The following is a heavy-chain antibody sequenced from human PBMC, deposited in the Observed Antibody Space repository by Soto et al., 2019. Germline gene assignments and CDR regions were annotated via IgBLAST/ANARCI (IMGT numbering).Heavy chain of an antibody. Sequence: QVQLVQSGAEVKKPGSSVTVSCKASGGTFSSCTIGWVRQAPGQGLEWMAGIIPIFGTANYAQKFQGRVTITADESTSTAYMELSSLRSEDTAVYYCARGNHRWLQLWYFDLWGRGTLVTVSS. J-gene: IGHJ2*01. CDR2: IIPIFGTA. CDR1: GGTFSSCT. D-gene: IGHD5-12*01. CDR3: ARGNHRWLQLWYFDL. V-gene: IGHV1-69*12.